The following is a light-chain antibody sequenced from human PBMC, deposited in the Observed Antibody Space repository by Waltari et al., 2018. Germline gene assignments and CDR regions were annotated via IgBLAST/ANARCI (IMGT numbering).Light chain of an antibody. CDR1: SGSIASNY. CDR2: EDN. Sequence: FMLTPPHSVSESTGKTVTISCTRSSGSIASNYVQWYQQRPGSAPTTVIYEDNQRPSGVPDLFSGSIDSSSNSASLTISGLKTEDEADYYCQSYDSSNPYVVFGGGTKLTVL. V-gene: IGLV6-57*04. CDR3: QSYDSSNPYVV. J-gene: IGLJ2*01.